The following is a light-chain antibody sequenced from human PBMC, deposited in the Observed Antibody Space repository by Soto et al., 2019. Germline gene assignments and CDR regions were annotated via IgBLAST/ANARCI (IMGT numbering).Light chain of an antibody. CDR1: QNIRSW. CDR3: HEYHGESGLT. J-gene: IGKJ4*01. V-gene: IGKV1-5*03. Sequence: DIQMTQSPSTLSASIGDRVTITCRASQNIRSWVAWYQQKPGKAPELLIYSADGLESGVPSRFSGSGFGTEFTLTISSLHPYDFATYYCHEYHGESGLTCGGGPNVEIK. CDR2: SAD.